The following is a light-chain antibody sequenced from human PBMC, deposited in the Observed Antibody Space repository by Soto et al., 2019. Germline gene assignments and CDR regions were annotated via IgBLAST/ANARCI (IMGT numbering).Light chain of an antibody. CDR3: QQYGSSPLQSHPARVGMYT. J-gene: IGKJ2*01. CDR1: QSVSSSY. V-gene: IGKV3-20*01. CDR2: GAS. Sequence: EIVLTQSPGTLSLSPGERATLSCRASQSVSSSYLAWYQQKPGQAPRLLIYGASSRATGIPDRFSGSGSGTDFTLTISRLEPEDFAVYYCQQYGSSPLQSHPARVGMYTFGQGTKLEIK.